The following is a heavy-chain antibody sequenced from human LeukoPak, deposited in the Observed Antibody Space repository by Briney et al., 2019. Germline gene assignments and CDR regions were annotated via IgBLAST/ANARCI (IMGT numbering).Heavy chain of an antibody. Sequence: PGGSLRLSCAASGFTFSNYWMSWVRQAPGKGLEWVANINQDGSVKFYVGSVKGRFTISRDNAKNSVYLQMTTLRAEDSAVYYCATWHDSSCCDWGQGTLVTVSS. V-gene: IGHV3-7*01. CDR2: INQDGSVK. D-gene: IGHD3-22*01. J-gene: IGHJ4*02. CDR3: ATWHDSSCCD. CDR1: GFTFSNYW.